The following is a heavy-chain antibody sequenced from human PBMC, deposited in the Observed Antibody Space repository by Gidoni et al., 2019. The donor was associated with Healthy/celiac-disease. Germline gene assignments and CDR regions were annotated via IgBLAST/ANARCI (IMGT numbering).Heavy chain of an antibody. CDR1: GGSISSYS. CDR2: IYYSGST. CDR3: ARGSYYYDSSGYYNGAFDI. J-gene: IGHJ3*02. V-gene: IGHV4-59*08. Sequence: QVQLQESGPGLVKPSETLSRTCTVSGGSISSYSWSWIRQPPGKGLEWIGYIYYSGSTNYNPSLKSRVTISVDTSKNQFSLKLSSVTAADTAVYYCARGSYYYDSSGYYNGAFDIWGQGTMVTVSS. D-gene: IGHD3-22*01.